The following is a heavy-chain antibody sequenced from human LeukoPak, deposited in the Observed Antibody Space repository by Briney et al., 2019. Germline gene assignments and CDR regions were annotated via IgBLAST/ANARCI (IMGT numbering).Heavy chain of an antibody. CDR1: GGSISSHH. V-gene: IGHV4-59*11. D-gene: IGHD2-15*01. J-gene: IGHJ6*03. CDR3: ARGFYCSGGSCYSHYYYYMDV. Sequence: PSETLSLTCTVSGGSISSHHWSWIRQPPGKGLEWIGYIHYSGSTNYNPSLKSRITITVDTSKNQFSLHQTSMTVEDTAVYHCARGFYCSGGSCYSHYYYYMDVWGKGTTVAVCS. CDR2: IHYSGST.